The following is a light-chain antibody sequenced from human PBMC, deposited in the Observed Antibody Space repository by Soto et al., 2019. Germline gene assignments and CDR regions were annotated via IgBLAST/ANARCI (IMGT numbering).Light chain of an antibody. CDR3: QQYGSSPLT. CDR1: QSVSSSY. CDR2: GAS. J-gene: IGKJ1*01. Sequence: EIVLTQSPGTLSLSPGERATLSCRASQSVSSSYLAWYQQKPGQAPRLLIYGASSSDTGIPDRFSGSGSGPDFTLTISRLEPEDFAVYYCQQYGSSPLTFGQGTKVEIK. V-gene: IGKV3-20*01.